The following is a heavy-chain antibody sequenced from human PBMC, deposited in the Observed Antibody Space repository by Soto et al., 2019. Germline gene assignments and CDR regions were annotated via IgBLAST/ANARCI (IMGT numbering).Heavy chain of an antibody. CDR3: ARAPVAGTYVDY. Sequence: QVQLVQSGAEVKKPGASVKVSCKASGYTFTSYGISWVRQAPGQGLEWMGWINAYNGNTNYAQKLKGRVTMTTGTSTSTADMELRSLRSDDTAVFYCARAPVAGTYVDYWGQGTLVTVSS. D-gene: IGHD6-19*01. CDR1: GYTFTSYG. J-gene: IGHJ4*02. CDR2: INAYNGNT. V-gene: IGHV1-18*01.